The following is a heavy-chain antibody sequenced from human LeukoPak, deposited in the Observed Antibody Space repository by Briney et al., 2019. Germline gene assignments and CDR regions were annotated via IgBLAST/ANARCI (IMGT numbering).Heavy chain of an antibody. CDR1: GFTFSSYG. CDR2: IWDDGSNK. J-gene: IGHJ4*02. CDR3: ARDGAQWLAEYYFDY. V-gene: IGHV3-33*01. Sequence: PGGSLRLSCAASGFTFSSYGMHWVRQAPGKGLEWVAVIWDDGSNKYYADSVKGRFTISRDNSKNTLYLQMNSLRAEDTAVYYCARDGAQWLAEYYFDYWGQGTLVTVSS. D-gene: IGHD6-19*01.